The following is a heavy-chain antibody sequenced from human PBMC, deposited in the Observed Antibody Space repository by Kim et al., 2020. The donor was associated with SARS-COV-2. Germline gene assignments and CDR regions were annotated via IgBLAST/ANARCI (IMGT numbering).Heavy chain of an antibody. V-gene: IGHV1-18*01. CDR2: ISAYNGNT. Sequence: ASVKVSCKASGYTFTSYGISWVRQAPGQGLEWMGWISAYNGNTNYAQKLQGRVTMTTDTSTSTAYMELRSLRSDDTAVYYCARGRRIAARQGFGHYYGMDVWGQGTTVTVSS. J-gene: IGHJ6*02. CDR1: GYTFTSYG. D-gene: IGHD6-6*01. CDR3: ARGRRIAARQGFGHYYGMDV.